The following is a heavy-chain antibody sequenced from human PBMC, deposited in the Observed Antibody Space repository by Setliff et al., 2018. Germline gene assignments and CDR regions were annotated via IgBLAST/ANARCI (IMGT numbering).Heavy chain of an antibody. CDR3: ARDSRGLVPAAIEGSYYYYGVDV. V-gene: IGHV1-69*13. Sequence: SVKVSCKASGGTFSSYAISWVRQAPGQGLEWMGGIIPIFGTANYAQKFQGRVTITADESTSTAYMELSSLRSEDTAVYYCARDSRGLVPAAIEGSYYYYGVDVWGQGTTVTVSS. CDR1: GGTFSSYA. J-gene: IGHJ6*02. D-gene: IGHD2-2*02. CDR2: IIPIFGTA.